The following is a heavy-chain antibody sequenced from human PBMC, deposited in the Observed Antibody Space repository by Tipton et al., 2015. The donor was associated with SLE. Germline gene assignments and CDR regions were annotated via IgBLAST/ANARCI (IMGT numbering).Heavy chain of an antibody. D-gene: IGHD3-16*01. CDR3: ARHYGGGSLAY. V-gene: IGHV4-4*02. CDR2: IYHSGRD. CDR1: GGSISSSNW. Sequence: TLSLTCAVSGGSISSSNWWSWVRQPPGKGLEWIGEIYHSGRDYYNPSLRSRVTISGDTSKNQFSLNLSSVTAADTAMYYCARHYGGGSLAYWGQGTLVTVSS. J-gene: IGHJ4*02.